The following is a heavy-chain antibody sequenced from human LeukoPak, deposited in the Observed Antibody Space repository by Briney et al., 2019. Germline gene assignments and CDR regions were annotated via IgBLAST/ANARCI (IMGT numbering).Heavy chain of an antibody. D-gene: IGHD2-15*01. V-gene: IGHV3-23*01. CDR2: LSGSGGST. J-gene: IGHJ3*02. CDR3: VRDFYCTGGGSCYPKAFDI. CDR1: GFTFSSYA. Sequence: GGSLRLSCAASGFTFSSYAMSWVRQAPGKGLEWVSGLSGSGGSTYYADSVKGRFTISRDNSKNTLYLQMNSLRADDTAVYYCVRDFYCTGGGSCYPKAFDIWGQGTMVTVSS.